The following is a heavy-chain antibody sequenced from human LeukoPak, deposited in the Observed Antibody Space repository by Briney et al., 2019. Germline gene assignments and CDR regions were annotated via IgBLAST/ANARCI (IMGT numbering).Heavy chain of an antibody. CDR1: GITFSSYG. J-gene: IGHJ6*03. CDR3: AAQAATTVDYYYYMDV. CDR2: ISSTGGTT. D-gene: IGHD1-26*01. V-gene: IGHV3-23*01. Sequence: PGGSLRLSCAASGITFSSYGMSWVRQAPGKGLEWVSSISSTGGTTYYADSVKGRFTISRDNAKNSLYLQMNSLRAEDTAVYYCAAQAATTVDYYYYMDVWGKGTTVTVSS.